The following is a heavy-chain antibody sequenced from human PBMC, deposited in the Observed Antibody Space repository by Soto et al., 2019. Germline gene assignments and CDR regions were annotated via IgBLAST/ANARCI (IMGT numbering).Heavy chain of an antibody. CDR1: GFAFSSYG. CDR3: ARESPLGGFDY. V-gene: IGHV3-33*01. D-gene: IGHD2-15*01. Sequence: PGGSLRLSCAASGFAFSSYGMHWVRQAPGKGLEWVAVIWYDGSNKYYADSVKGRFTISRDNSRNTLYLQMNSLRAEDTAVYYCARESPLGGFDYWGQGTLVTSPQ. J-gene: IGHJ4*02. CDR2: IWYDGSNK.